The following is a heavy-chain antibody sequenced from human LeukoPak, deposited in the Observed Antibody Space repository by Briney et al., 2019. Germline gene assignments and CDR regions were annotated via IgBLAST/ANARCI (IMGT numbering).Heavy chain of an antibody. D-gene: IGHD2/OR15-2a*01. CDR3: ACSAQYSYYYYMDV. CDR1: GFIFSDYY. J-gene: IGHJ6*03. V-gene: IGHV4-34*08. CDR2: INHSGST. Sequence: GSLRLSCAASGFIFSDYYLIWIRQAPGKGLEWVGEINHSGSTNYNPSLKSRVTISVDTSKNQFSLKLSSVTAADTAEYYCACSAQYSYYYYMDVWGKGTTVTVSS.